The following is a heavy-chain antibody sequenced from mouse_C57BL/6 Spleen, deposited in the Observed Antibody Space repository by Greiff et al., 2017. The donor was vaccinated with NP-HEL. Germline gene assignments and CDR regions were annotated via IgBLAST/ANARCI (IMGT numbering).Heavy chain of an antibody. CDR2: IHPNSGST. V-gene: IGHV1-64*01. J-gene: IGHJ4*01. D-gene: IGHD3-2*02. Sequence: QVQLKQPGAELVKPGASVKLSCKASGYTFTSYWMHWVKQRPGQGLEWIGMIHPNSGSTNYNEKFKSKATLTVDKSSSTAYMQLSSLTSEDSAVYYCAREQLRLHAMDYWGQGTSVTVSS. CDR3: AREQLRLHAMDY. CDR1: GYTFTSYW.